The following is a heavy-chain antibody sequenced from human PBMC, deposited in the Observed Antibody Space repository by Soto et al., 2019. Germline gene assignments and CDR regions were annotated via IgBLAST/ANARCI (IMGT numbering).Heavy chain of an antibody. D-gene: IGHD2-15*01. CDR2: INAGNGNT. CDR1: GYTFTSYA. Sequence: ASVKVSCKASGYTFTSYAMHWLRLAPGQRLERMGWINAGNGNTKYSQKFQGRVTITRDTSASTAYMELSSLRSEDTAVYNCARDLGGWPDYWGQGTLVTVSS. CDR3: ARDLGGWPDY. J-gene: IGHJ4*02. V-gene: IGHV1-3*01.